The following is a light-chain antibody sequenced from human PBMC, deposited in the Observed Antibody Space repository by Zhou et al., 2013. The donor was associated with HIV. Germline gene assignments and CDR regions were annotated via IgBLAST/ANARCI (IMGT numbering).Light chain of an antibody. Sequence: DIVMTQSPLSLPVTPGEPASISCRSSQSLLHSNGYNFLDWYLQKPGQSPQLLLFLGSTRASGVPDRFSGSGSGTYFTLKISRVEAEDVGIYYCMQALQTPFTFGPGTKVEIK. CDR2: LGS. CDR1: QSLLHSNGYNF. V-gene: IGKV2-28*01. CDR3: MQALQTPFT. J-gene: IGKJ3*01.